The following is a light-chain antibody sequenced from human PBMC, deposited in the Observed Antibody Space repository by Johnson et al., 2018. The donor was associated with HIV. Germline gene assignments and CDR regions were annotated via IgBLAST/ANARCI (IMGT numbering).Light chain of an antibody. CDR2: ENN. CDR3: GTWEGGLSAGGV. Sequence: QSVLTQPPSVSAAPGQKVTISCSGSSSNIGNNYVSWYQQLPGTAPKLLIYENNKRPSGIPDRFSGSKSGTSATLGITGPQTGDEADYYCGTWEGGLSAGGVFGTGTEVTVL. V-gene: IGLV1-51*02. J-gene: IGLJ1*01. CDR1: SSNIGNNY.